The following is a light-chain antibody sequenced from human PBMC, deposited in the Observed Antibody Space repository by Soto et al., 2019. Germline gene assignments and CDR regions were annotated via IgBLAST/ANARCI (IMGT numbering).Light chain of an antibody. CDR2: SAS. J-gene: IGKJ4*02. V-gene: IGKV1-17*01. Sequence: DIQMTQSPSSLSASVGDRVTITCRASQGIRDALGWYQQKPGKVPKRLIYSASSLQSGVPSRFSGSGSETEFTLTISSLQPEDFAVYFCQQYHTWPAFGRGTRVEIK. CDR1: QGIRDA. CDR3: QQYHTWPA.